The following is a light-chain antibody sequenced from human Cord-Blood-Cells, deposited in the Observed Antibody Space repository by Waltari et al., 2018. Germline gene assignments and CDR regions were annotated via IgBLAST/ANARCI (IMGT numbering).Light chain of an antibody. CDR3: QQRYRTLT. Sequence: DILMTQSPSSLSASVGDRVTMTCRASQSISSYLNWYQQKPGKDPKLLIYAASSLQSGVPSRFRGSGSGTDFTLTSSSMQPEDCATYYGQQRYRTLTGGGGPKVEIK. V-gene: IGKV1-39*01. CDR1: QSISSY. CDR2: AAS. J-gene: IGKJ4*01.